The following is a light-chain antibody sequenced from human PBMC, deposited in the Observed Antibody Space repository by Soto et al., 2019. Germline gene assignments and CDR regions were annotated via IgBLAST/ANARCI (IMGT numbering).Light chain of an antibody. Sequence: IVLTKSPGTLSLSHGERATLSCRASQSVSSNYLAWYQQKPGQAPRLLIYGASSRATGIPDRFSGSGSGTDFTLTISSLQPEDFATYYCLQDYNYPLTFGPGTKVDIK. J-gene: IGKJ3*01. V-gene: IGKV3-20*01. CDR3: LQDYNYPLT. CDR2: GAS. CDR1: QSVSSNY.